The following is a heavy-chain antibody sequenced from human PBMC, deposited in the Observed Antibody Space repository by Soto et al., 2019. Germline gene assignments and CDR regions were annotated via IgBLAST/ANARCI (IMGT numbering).Heavy chain of an antibody. CDR2: ISGGGDTT. V-gene: IGHV3-23*01. Sequence: EVQLLDSGGGLVQPGGSLRLSCAASGFTFNNYAMTWVRQAPGKGLEWVSAISGGGDTTSYADSVKGRFTVSRDGSKNTPYLQMSSLRAEDTALYYCAKGRGSSGSLTPLVDFWGQGTLVTASS. CDR3: AKGRGSSGSLTPLVDF. CDR1: GFTFNNYA. D-gene: IGHD3-10*01. J-gene: IGHJ4*02.